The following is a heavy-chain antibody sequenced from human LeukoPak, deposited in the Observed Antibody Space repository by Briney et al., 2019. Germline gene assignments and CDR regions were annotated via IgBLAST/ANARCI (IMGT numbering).Heavy chain of an antibody. CDR2: INHSGST. D-gene: IGHD5-12*01. CDR1: GGSISSGGYY. J-gene: IGHJ6*02. CDR3: ARVRLDYYYGMDV. V-gene: IGHV4-30-2*01. Sequence: PSQTLSLTCTVSGGSISSGGYYWSWIRQPPGKGLEWIGEINHSGSTNYNPSLKSRVTISVDTSKNQFSLKLSSVTAADTAVYYCARVRLDYYYGMDVWGQGTTVTVSS.